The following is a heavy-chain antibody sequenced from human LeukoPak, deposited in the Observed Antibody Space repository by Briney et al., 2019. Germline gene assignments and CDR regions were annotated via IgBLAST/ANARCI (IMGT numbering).Heavy chain of an antibody. CDR1: GFTYSSYW. D-gene: IGHD3-16*01. CDR2: IKHNGDEL. CDR3: ARELRSFDS. J-gene: IGHJ4*02. Sequence: PGGSLRLSCAASGFTYSSYWMTWVRQAPGKGLEWVANIKHNGDELNYVDSVEDRFTISRDNAKNSLSLHMTSLRAEDTAVYYCARELRSFDSWGQGTLVTVSS. V-gene: IGHV3-7*01.